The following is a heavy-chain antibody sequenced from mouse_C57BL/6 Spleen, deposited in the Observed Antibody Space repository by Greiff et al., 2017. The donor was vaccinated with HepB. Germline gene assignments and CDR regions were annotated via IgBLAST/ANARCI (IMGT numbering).Heavy chain of an antibody. CDR1: GYTFTEYT. Sequence: QVHVKQSGAELVKPGASVKLSCKASGYTFTEYTIHWVKQRSGQGLEWIGWFYPGSGSIKYNEKFKDKATLTADKSSSTVYMELSRLTSEDSAVYFCARHGEGTYYYGSSWDYYFDYWGQGTTLTVSS. D-gene: IGHD1-1*01. V-gene: IGHV1-62-2*01. CDR3: ARHGEGTYYYGSSWDYYFDY. J-gene: IGHJ2*01. CDR2: FYPGSGSI.